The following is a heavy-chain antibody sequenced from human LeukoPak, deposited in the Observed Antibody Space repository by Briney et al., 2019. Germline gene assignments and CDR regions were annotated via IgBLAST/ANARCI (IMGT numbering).Heavy chain of an antibody. D-gene: IGHD1/OR15-1a*01. CDR2: IYYSGST. J-gene: IGHJ4*02. Sequence: PSETPSLTCSVSGGSLSSRNYYWGWIRQPPGKGLEWIGSIYYSGSTYYNASLKRRVTISADTSKTQFSLKLSSVTAADTAVYFCARQYTDNWNNLGQVDYWGQGTLVTVSS. CDR1: GGSLSSRNYY. V-gene: IGHV4-39*01. CDR3: ARQYTDNWNNLGQVDY.